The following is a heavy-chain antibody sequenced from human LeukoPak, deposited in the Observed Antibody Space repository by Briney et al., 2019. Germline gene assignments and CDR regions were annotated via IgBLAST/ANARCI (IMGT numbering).Heavy chain of an antibody. CDR3: AREGGATYYDILTGSSWFDP. D-gene: IGHD3-9*01. CDR2: IYTSGST. J-gene: IGHJ5*02. V-gene: IGHV4-4*07. Sequence: PSETLSLTCTVSGGSISSYYWSWIRQPAGKGLEWIGRIYTSGSTNYNPSLKSRVTISVDTSKNQFSLKLSSVTAADTAVYYCAREGGATYYDILTGSSWFDPWGQGTLVTVSS. CDR1: GGSISSYY.